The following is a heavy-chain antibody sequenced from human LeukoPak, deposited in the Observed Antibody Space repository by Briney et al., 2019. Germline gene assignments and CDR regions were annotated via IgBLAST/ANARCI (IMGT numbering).Heavy chain of an antibody. J-gene: IGHJ4*02. D-gene: IGHD3-22*01. Sequence: GGSLRLSCAASGFTFSSYAMSWVRQAPGKGLEWVSAISGGGSNTYYSDSVQGRFTISRDNSKNTLYLQMNSLRAEDTAVYYCAKGAIIVAQTYDYWGQGTLVTVSS. V-gene: IGHV3-23*01. CDR2: ISGGGSNT. CDR1: GFTFSSYA. CDR3: AKGAIIVAQTYDY.